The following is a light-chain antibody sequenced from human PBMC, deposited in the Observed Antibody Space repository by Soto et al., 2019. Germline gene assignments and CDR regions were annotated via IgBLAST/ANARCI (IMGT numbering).Light chain of an antibody. CDR2: AAS. CDR1: QGISTY. CDR3: QQSYSTTWT. Sequence: IQMTQSPSSLSASVGDRVTITCRASQGISTYLSWCQQKPGKAPKLLIYAASSLQSGVPSRFSGSGSETDFTLTISSLQPEDFATYSCQQSYSTTWTFGQGTKV. V-gene: IGKV1-39*01. J-gene: IGKJ1*01.